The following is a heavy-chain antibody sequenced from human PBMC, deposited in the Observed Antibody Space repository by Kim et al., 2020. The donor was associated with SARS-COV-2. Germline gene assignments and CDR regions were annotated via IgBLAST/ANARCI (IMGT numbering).Heavy chain of an antibody. V-gene: IGHV4-4*07. Sequence: SETLSLTCTVSGGSISSYYWSWIRQPAGKGLEWIGRIYTSGSTNYNPSLKSRVTMSVDTSKNQFSLKLSSVTAADTAVYYCARGTYYYDSSGYYFDYWGQGTLVTVSS. CDR3: ARGTYYYDSSGYYFDY. J-gene: IGHJ4*02. CDR2: IYTSGST. D-gene: IGHD3-22*01. CDR1: GGSISSYY.